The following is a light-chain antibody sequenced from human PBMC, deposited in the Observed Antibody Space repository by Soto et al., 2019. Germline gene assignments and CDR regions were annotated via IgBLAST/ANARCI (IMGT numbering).Light chain of an antibody. J-gene: IGKJ1*01. Sequence: EIGLRQAPRTLCLSTGERATLSRRASQSVSSSYLAWYQHKPGQAPRLLIYGASTKATGTPDRFSGSGSGTDFTLTISRLEPEDFAVYYCQQYGSSLTWTFGQGTKVDIK. CDR2: GAS. CDR1: QSVSSSY. V-gene: IGKV3-20*01. CDR3: QQYGSSLTWT.